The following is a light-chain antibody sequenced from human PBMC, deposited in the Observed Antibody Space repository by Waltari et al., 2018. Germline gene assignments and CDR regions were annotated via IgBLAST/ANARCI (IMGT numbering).Light chain of an antibody. CDR2: RDN. J-gene: IGLJ3*02. CDR3: ASWDDSLSGRV. Sequence: QSGLTQPPSASGTPGQRITISCSGRNSNIGRNYVPWYQQLPGAAPKHLIYRDNQRRSGVPDRFSGSKSGTSASLAITGLRSEDEADYYCASWDDSLSGRVFGGGTRVTVL. CDR1: NSNIGRNY. V-gene: IGLV1-47*01.